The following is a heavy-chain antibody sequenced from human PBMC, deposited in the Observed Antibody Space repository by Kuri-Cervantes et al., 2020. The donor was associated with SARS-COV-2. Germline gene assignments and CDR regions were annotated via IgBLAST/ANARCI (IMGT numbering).Heavy chain of an antibody. CDR1: GGSISSGDYY. V-gene: IGHV4-30-4*08. Sequence: LRLSCTVFGGSISSGDYYWSWIRQPPGKGLEWIGYIYYSGSTYYNPSLKSRVTISVDTSKNQFSLKLSSVTAADTAVYYCANWGLHDAFDIWGQGTMVTVSS. D-gene: IGHD7-27*01. J-gene: IGHJ3*02. CDR3: ANWGLHDAFDI. CDR2: IYYSGST.